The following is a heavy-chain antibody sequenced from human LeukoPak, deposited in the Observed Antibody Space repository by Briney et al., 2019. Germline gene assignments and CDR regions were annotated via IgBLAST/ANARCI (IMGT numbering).Heavy chain of an antibody. Sequence: SETLSLTCTVYTGSLSGYSWSWIRQSPGKGLEWIGEIHESRRTDYNPSLKSRVTISRDTSKNQFSLTLTSVTAADTAVYYCARGEDYYDNSGLPHDAFDIWGQGTMVTVSS. CDR3: ARGEDYYDNSGLPHDAFDI. D-gene: IGHD3-22*01. CDR1: TGSLSGYS. CDR2: IHESRRT. J-gene: IGHJ3*02. V-gene: IGHV4-34*01.